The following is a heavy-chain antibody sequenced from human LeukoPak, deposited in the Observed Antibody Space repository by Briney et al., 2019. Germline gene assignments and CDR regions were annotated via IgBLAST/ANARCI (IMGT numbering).Heavy chain of an antibody. V-gene: IGHV3-23*01. Sequence: PAGSLRLACAASGFTLSSYAMSWVRQAPGKGLEWVSAISGSGGSTYYADSVKGRFTISRDNSKNTLYLQMNSLRAGDTGEYYSAKDRRFGFGVVIFGPRAFDIWLQGTKVTVSS. CDR1: GFTLSSYA. CDR3: AKDRRFGFGVVIFGPRAFDI. CDR2: ISGSGGST. J-gene: IGHJ3*02. D-gene: IGHD3-3*01.